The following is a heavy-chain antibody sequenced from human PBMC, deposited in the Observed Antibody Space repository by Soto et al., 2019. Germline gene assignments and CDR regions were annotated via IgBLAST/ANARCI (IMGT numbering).Heavy chain of an antibody. V-gene: IGHV3-48*01. Sequence: GGSLRLSCAASGFTFSSYSMNWVRQAPGKGLEWVSYISSSSSTIYYADSVKGRFTISRDNAKNSLYLQMDSLRAEDTAVYYCAKEFSLTWELLRQMDYYYYGMDVWGQGTTVTVSS. CDR3: AKEFSLTWELLRQMDYYYYGMDV. D-gene: IGHD1-26*01. CDR1: GFTFSSYS. CDR2: ISSSSSTI. J-gene: IGHJ6*02.